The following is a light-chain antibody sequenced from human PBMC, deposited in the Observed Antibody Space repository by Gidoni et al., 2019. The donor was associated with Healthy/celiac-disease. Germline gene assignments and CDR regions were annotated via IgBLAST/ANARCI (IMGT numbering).Light chain of an antibody. J-gene: IGKJ3*01. CDR3: QQYGSSPLFT. CDR1: QSVSSSY. Sequence: EIVLTQSPGTLSLSPGERATLSCRVSQSVSSSYLAWYQQKPGQAPMPLIYGASSRATGIPDRFSGSGCGTDFTLTISRLEPEDFAVYYCQQYGSSPLFTFGPGTKVDIK. V-gene: IGKV3-20*01. CDR2: GAS.